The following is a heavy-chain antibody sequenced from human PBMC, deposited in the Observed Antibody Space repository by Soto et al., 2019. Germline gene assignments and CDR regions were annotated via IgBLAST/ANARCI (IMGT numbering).Heavy chain of an antibody. CDR1: GFTFSNYW. J-gene: IGHJ6*03. D-gene: IGHD3-10*01. V-gene: IGHV3-74*01. Sequence: DEQVVESGGGLVQPGGSLRLSCTASGFTFSNYWIHWVRQASGKGLVWVSRIKGDGSITNYADSVRGRFSISRDNAKNTVYLQMDSLRAEDTAVYYCASGASGRYYRDVWGKGTTVTGS. CDR2: IKGDGSIT. CDR3: ASGASGRYYRDV.